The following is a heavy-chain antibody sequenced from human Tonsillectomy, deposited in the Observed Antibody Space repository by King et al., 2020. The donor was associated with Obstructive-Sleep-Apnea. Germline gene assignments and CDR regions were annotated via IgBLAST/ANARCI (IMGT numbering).Heavy chain of an antibody. CDR1: GFAFDDYA. CDR2: ISWNSGYI. CDR3: AKVMTGTGRGFDS. V-gene: IGHV3-9*01. J-gene: IGHJ4*02. Sequence: VQLVESGGGLVQPGRSLRLSCAASGFAFDDYAMHWVRQPPGKGLEWVSGISWNSGYIAYADSGKGRFTISRDNAKNSLFLQMNSLRSEDTALYYCAKVMTGTGRGFDSWGQGTLVTVSS. D-gene: IGHD1-1*01.